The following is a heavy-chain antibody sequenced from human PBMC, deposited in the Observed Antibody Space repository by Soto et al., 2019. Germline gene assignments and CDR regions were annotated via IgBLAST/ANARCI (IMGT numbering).Heavy chain of an antibody. Sequence: SETLSLTCTVSGGSISSSSYYWGWIRQPPGKGLEWIGYIYYSGSTYYNPSLKSRVTISVDTSKNQFSLKLSSVTAADTAVYYCARYYYDFWSGYWNNWFDPWGQGTLVTVSS. V-gene: IGHV4-31*03. J-gene: IGHJ5*02. CDR3: ARYYYDFWSGYWNNWFDP. CDR2: IYYSGST. CDR1: GGSISSSSYY. D-gene: IGHD3-3*01.